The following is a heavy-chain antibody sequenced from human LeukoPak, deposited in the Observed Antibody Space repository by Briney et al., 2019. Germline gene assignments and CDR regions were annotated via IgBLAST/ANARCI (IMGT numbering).Heavy chain of an antibody. CDR3: ARSLQLRSDAFDI. J-gene: IGHJ3*02. V-gene: IGHV4-4*02. D-gene: IGHD4-23*01. Sequence: PSETLFLTCAVSGGSISSSNWWSWVRRPPGKGLEWIGEIYHSGSTNYNPSLKSRVTISVDKSKNQFSLKLSSVTAADTAVYYCARSLQLRSDAFDIWGQGTMVTVSS. CDR1: GGSISSSNW. CDR2: IYHSGST.